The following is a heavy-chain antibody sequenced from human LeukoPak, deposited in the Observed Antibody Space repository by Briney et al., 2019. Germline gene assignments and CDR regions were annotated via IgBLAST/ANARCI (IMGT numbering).Heavy chain of an antibody. D-gene: IGHD3-10*01. CDR2: IYNSGTT. CDR3: ATSFLWFGEVYFDY. CDR1: GGSISSGSYY. Sequence: SETLSLTCTVSGGSISSGSYYWSWIRQPAGKGLEWIGRIYNSGTTNYNPSLKSRVTISVDTSKNQFSLKLSSVTAADTAVYYCATSFLWFGEVYFDYWGQGTLVTVSS. J-gene: IGHJ4*02. V-gene: IGHV4-61*10.